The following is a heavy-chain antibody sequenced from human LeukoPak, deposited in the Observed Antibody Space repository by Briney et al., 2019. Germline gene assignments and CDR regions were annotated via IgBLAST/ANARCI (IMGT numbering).Heavy chain of an antibody. CDR3: ARDRGFGVVIAYYYYYMDV. CDR1: GYTLTELS. CDR2: ISAYNGNT. Sequence: ASVKVSCKVSGYTLTELSMHWVRQAPGKGLEWMGWISAYNGNTNYAQKLQGRVTMTTDTSTSTAYMELRSLRSDDTAVYYCARDRGFGVVIAYYYYYMDVWAKGPRSPSP. D-gene: IGHD3-3*01. V-gene: IGHV1-18*01. J-gene: IGHJ6*03.